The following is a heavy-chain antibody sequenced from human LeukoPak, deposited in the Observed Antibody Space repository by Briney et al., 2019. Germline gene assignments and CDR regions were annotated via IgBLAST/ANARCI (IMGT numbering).Heavy chain of an antibody. Sequence: PGGSLRLSCAASGFTFSSYAMSWVRQAPGKGLEWVSAISGSGGSTYYADSVKGRFTISRDNSKNTLYLQMNSLRAEDTAVYYCAKDYLKAWAAADTEAPDYWGQGTLVTVSS. D-gene: IGHD6-25*01. J-gene: IGHJ4*02. CDR1: GFTFSSYA. CDR2: ISGSGGST. CDR3: AKDYLKAWAAADTEAPDY. V-gene: IGHV3-23*01.